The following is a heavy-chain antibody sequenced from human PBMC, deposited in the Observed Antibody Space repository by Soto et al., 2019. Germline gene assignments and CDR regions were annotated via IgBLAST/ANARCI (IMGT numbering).Heavy chain of an antibody. CDR1: GYTFTSYY. J-gene: IGHJ4*01. Sequence: ASVKVSFKASGYTFTSYYMHWFPQGPGQGLGGKGIINPSGGSTSYAQKFQGRVTMTRDTSTSTVYMELSSLRSEDTAVYYCARGPVGGYYDSSGYLTTFDYWG. CDR3: ARGPVGGYYDSSGYLTTFDY. D-gene: IGHD3-22*01. V-gene: IGHV1-46*03. CDR2: INPSGGST.